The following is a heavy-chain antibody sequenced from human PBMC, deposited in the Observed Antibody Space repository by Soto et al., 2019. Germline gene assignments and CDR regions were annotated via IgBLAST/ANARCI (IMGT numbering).Heavy chain of an antibody. CDR3: ARLHGSGGGYYYYGMDV. J-gene: IGHJ6*02. D-gene: IGHD3-10*01. V-gene: IGHV4-59*01. CDR1: GGSISSYY. Sequence: QVQLQESGPGLVKPSETLSLTCTVSGGSISSYYWSWIRQTPGKGLQWIGYIYYSGSTNYNPSLKSRVTISVDTSKNQFSLKLSSVTAADTAVYYCARLHGSGGGYYYYGMDVWGHGTTVSVSS. CDR2: IYYSGST.